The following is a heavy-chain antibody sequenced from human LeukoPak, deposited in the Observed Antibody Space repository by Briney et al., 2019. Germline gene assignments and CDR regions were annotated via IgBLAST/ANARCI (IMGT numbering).Heavy chain of an antibody. V-gene: IGHV3-48*01. CDR3: ARGDCRSTTCYTRYYYMDV. CDR1: GFTFSSCS. D-gene: IGHD2-2*02. J-gene: IGHJ6*04. Sequence: PGGSLRLSCAASGFTFSSCSMNWVRQAPGKGLEWVSYINDVSSKIYYADSVKGRFTISRDNAKNSLYLQMNSLRAEDTAVYYCARGDCRSTTCYTRYYYMDVWGKGTTVTVSS. CDR2: INDVSSKI.